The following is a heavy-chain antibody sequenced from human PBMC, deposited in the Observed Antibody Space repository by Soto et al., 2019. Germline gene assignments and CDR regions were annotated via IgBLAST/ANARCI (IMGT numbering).Heavy chain of an antibody. V-gene: IGHV1-69*06. D-gene: IGHD3-3*02. CDR3: ARAGGSGDAYIFAAFDI. Sequence: QVQLVQSGTEVKKPGSSVKVSCKASGGAFNNYAINWVRQSPGQGLEWMGGIIPIFGTANYAQKFQGRVTITADKSTSTAYMQLSSLRSEDTAVYYCARAGGSGDAYIFAAFDIWGQGTIVTVSS. CDR1: GGAFNNYA. CDR2: IIPIFGTA. J-gene: IGHJ3*02.